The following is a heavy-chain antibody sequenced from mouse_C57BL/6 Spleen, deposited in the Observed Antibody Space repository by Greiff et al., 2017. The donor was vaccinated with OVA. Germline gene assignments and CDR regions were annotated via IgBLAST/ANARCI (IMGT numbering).Heavy chain of an antibody. J-gene: IGHJ2*01. CDR2: INPSTGGT. V-gene: IGHV1-42*01. Sequence: EVQRVESGPELVKPGASVKISCKASGYSFTGYYMNWVKQSPEKSLEWIGEINPSTGGTTYNQKFKAKATLTVDKSSSTAYMQLKSLTSEDSAVYYCARGNYLDYWGQGTTLTVSS. CDR3: ARGNYLDY. CDR1: GYSFTGYY.